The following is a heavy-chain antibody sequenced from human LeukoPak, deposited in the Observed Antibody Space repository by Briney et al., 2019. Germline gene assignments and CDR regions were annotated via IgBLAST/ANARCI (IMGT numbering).Heavy chain of an antibody. D-gene: IGHD6-25*01. Sequence: GASVKVSCKASGYTFTSYYMHWVRQAPGQGLEWMGIINPSSGGATYAQKFQGRVTMARDTSTSTVYLELNSLRSEDTAVYYCARGYSSGWRDLFDYWGQGTLVTVSS. J-gene: IGHJ4*02. CDR3: ARGYSSGWRDLFDY. CDR1: GYTFTSYY. V-gene: IGHV1-46*01. CDR2: INPSSGGA.